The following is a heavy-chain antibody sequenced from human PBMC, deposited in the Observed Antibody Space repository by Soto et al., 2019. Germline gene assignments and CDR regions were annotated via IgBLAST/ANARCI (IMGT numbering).Heavy chain of an antibody. CDR2: INAGNGNT. CDR1: GYTFTSYA. J-gene: IGHJ4*02. V-gene: IGHV1-3*01. Sequence: ASVKVSCKASGYTFTSYAMHWVRQAPGQRLEWMGWINAGNGNTKYSQKFQGRVTITRDTSASTAYMELSSLRSEDTAVYYCARDQNDFWSGRENWAMHYWGQGTLVTVSS. D-gene: IGHD3-3*01. CDR3: ARDQNDFWSGRENWAMHY.